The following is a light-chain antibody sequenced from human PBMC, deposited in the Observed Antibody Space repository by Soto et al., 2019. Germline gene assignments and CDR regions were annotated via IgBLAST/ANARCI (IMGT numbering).Light chain of an antibody. J-gene: IGKJ4*02. CDR3: QQYNNWPPLT. CDR1: QSVSSN. V-gene: IGKV3-15*01. CDR2: GAS. Sequence: EIVMTQSPATLSVSPGERATLSCRASQSVSSNLAWYQQKPGQAPRLLIYGASTRATGIPARFIGSGSGTEVTLTNSSRQSEDFAVYFCQQYNNWPPLTFGGGTKVEIK.